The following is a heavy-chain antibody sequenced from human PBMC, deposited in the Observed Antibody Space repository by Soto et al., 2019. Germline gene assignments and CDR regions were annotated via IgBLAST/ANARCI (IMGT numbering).Heavy chain of an antibody. CDR1: GGSISSYY. V-gene: IGHV4-59*01. CDR3: ARDLGSGSYPNWFDP. D-gene: IGHD3-10*01. Sequence: SETLSLTCTVSGGSISSYYWSWIRQPPGKGLEWIGYIYYSGSTNYNPSLKSRVTISVDTSKNQFSLKLSSVTAADTAVYYCARDLGSGSYPNWFDPWGQGTLVTVSS. CDR2: IYYSGST. J-gene: IGHJ5*02.